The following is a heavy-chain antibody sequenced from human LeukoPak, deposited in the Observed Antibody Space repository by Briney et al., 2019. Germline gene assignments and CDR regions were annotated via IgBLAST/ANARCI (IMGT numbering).Heavy chain of an antibody. V-gene: IGHV3-21*01. Sequence: PGGSLRLSCAASGFTFSSYSMNWVRQAPGKGLEWVSSISSSSSYIYYADSVKGRFTISRDNAKNSLYLQMNSLRAEDTAVYYCAREGWGDGDQPAYWGQGTLVTVSS. J-gene: IGHJ4*02. CDR1: GFTFSSYS. D-gene: IGHD4-17*01. CDR3: AREGWGDGDQPAY. CDR2: ISSSSSYI.